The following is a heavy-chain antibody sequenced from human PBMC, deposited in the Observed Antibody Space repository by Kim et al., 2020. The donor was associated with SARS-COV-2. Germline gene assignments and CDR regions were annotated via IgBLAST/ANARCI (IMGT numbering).Heavy chain of an antibody. V-gene: IGHV3-49*03. CDR1: GFTFGDYA. CDR3: TREEGGIAVAGTNDY. CDR2: IRCKASGGNT. Sequence: GGSLRLSCTASGFTFGDYAMRWFRQAPGKGLEWVGFIRCKASGGNTEYAASVKGRFTISRDDSKSIAYLQMNSLKTEDTAVYYCTREEGGIAVAGTNDYWGQGTLVTVSS. J-gene: IGHJ4*02. D-gene: IGHD6-19*01.